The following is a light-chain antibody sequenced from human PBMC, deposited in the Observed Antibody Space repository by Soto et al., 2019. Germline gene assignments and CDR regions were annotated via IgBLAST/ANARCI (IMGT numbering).Light chain of an antibody. CDR2: GAS. CDR3: QQYNNWPPLT. V-gene: IGKV3D-15*01. Sequence: EIVMTQSPATLSVSPGERATLSCRASQSVSSNLAWYKQKPGQAPRLLIYGASTRATGIPARFSGSGAGTXXXXTXRSLQSEDFAVYYCQQYNNWPPLTFGGGTKVEIK. J-gene: IGKJ4*01. CDR1: QSVSSN.